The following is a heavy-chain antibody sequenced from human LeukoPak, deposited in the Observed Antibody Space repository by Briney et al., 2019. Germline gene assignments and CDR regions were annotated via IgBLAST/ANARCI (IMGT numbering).Heavy chain of an antibody. CDR2: INPNSGDR. D-gene: IGHD2-15*01. J-gene: IGHJ4*02. Sequence: ASVKVSCTASGYTFTGYDIHWVRQAPGQGLEWMGWINPNSGDRNYAQKFQGRVTMTRDTSIRTAYMPLTRLTSDDPAVHYCARAEGSYPETLASWGQGTLVTVSS. V-gene: IGHV1-2*02. CDR3: ARAEGSYPETLAS. CDR1: GYTFTGYD.